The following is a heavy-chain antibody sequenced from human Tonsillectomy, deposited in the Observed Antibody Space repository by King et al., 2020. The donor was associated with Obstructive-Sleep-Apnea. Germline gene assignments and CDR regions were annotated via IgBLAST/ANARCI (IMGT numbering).Heavy chain of an antibody. Sequence: VQLVESGGGLVQPGGSLRLSGAASGFTVSSNYMSWVRQAPGKGLEWVSVIYSGGSTYYADSVKGRFTISRHNSKNTLYLQMNSLRAEDTAVYYCARVRGYSYGYFDYWGQGTLVTVSS. D-gene: IGHD5-18*01. CDR3: ARVRGYSYGYFDY. CDR2: IYSGGST. J-gene: IGHJ4*02. CDR1: GFTVSSNY. V-gene: IGHV3-53*04.